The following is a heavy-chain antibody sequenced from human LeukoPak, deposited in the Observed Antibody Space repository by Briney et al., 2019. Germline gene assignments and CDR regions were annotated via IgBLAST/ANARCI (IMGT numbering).Heavy chain of an antibody. V-gene: IGHV4-59*08. Sequence: SETLSLTCTVSGASINNNFWTWIRQPPGKGVEWFGYIYSSGSANYNPSLKSRVIISGDTSKNQISLNLTSVTAADTAVYFCARHRDYYDTWGHGTLVTVSS. J-gene: IGHJ4*01. CDR2: IYSSGSA. CDR3: ARHRDYYDT. D-gene: IGHD3-22*01. CDR1: GASINNNF.